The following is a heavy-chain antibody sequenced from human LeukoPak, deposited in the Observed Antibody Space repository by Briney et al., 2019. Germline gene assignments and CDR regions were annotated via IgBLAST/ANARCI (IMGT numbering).Heavy chain of an antibody. Sequence: PSETLSLTCTVSGGTISNSGYYWGWIRQPPGKGLECIGRIYYSGSTYYSPSLKSRVTISVDTSKNQFSLKLSSVTAADTAVYYCASVVDDAFDIWSQGTMVTVSS. V-gene: IGHV4-39*07. CDR2: IYYSGST. J-gene: IGHJ3*02. CDR3: ASVVDDAFDI. CDR1: GGTISNSGYY. D-gene: IGHD2-15*01.